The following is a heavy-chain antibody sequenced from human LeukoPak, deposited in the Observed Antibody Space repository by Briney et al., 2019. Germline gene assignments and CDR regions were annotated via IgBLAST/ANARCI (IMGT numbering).Heavy chain of an antibody. CDR2: INPNSGNT. Sequence: ASVKVSCKASGYIFSDYDINWVRQATGQGLEWMAWINPNSGNTSIAQKFRGRVTITRNISTHTVYMELSSLRSEDTAVYYCARGLSCGSTTCYGGVMPVAVNYFYYYMDVWGKGTTVTVSS. V-gene: IGHV1-8*03. J-gene: IGHJ6*03. CDR3: ARGLSCGSTTCYGGVMPVAVNYFYYYMDV. D-gene: IGHD2-2*01. CDR1: GYIFSDYD.